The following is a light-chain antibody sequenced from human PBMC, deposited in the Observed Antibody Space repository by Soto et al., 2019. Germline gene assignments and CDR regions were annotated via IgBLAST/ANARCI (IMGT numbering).Light chain of an antibody. J-gene: IGLJ1*01. V-gene: IGLV1-47*02. Sequence: QSVLTQPRSASGTPGQRVTISCSGRSSNIGSNYVYWYQQLPGTAPKLLIYYNNQRPSGVPDRFSGSKSGTSASLAISGLRSEDEADYYCATWDDSLSGYVFGTGTKLTVL. CDR1: SSNIGSNY. CDR2: YNN. CDR3: ATWDDSLSGYV.